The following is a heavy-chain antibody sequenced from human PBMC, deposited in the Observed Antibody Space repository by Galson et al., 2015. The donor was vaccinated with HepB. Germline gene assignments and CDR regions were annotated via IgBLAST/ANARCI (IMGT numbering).Heavy chain of an antibody. Sequence: SLRLSCAASGFTFISFAMHWVRQAPGKGLEWVALISSDGSNRYYAESVKGRFTISRDNSKNTLSLQMNSLRPEDTAVYYCIRVADRYCTSISCARLFDSWGQGSLVTVSS. D-gene: IGHD2-8*01. CDR3: IRVADRYCTSISCARLFDS. CDR2: ISSDGSNR. CDR1: GFTFISFA. V-gene: IGHV3-30*04. J-gene: IGHJ4*02.